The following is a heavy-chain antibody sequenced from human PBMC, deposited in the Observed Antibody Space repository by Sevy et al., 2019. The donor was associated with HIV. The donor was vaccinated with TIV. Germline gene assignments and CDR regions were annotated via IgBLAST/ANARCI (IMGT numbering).Heavy chain of an antibody. D-gene: IGHD1-26*01. CDR2: ISSSSSTI. CDR3: AAGGGSKGPDAFDI. V-gene: IGHV3-48*02. CDR1: GFTFSSYS. Sequence: GGSLRLSCAASGFTFSSYSMNWVRQAPGKGLEWVSYISSSSSTIYYADSVKGRFTISRDNAKNSLYLQMNSLGDEDTAVYYCAAGGGSKGPDAFDIWGQGTMVTVSS. J-gene: IGHJ3*02.